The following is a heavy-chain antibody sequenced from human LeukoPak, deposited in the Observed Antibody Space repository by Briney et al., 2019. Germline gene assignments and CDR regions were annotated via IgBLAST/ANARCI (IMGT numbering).Heavy chain of an antibody. CDR3: ARSYGLTSYCDY. D-gene: IGHD4-17*01. J-gene: IGHJ4*02. CDR2: ISGSGRTM. CDR1: GFTFSSYE. Sequence: GGSLRLSCAASGFTFSSYEMNWVRQAPGKGLEWVSYISGSGRTMSYADSVKGRFTISRDNSKNTLYLQINSLRAEDTAVYYCARSYGLTSYCDYWGQGTLVTVSS. V-gene: IGHV3-48*03.